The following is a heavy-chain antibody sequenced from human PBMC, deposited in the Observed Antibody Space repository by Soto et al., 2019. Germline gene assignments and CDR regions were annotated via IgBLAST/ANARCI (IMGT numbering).Heavy chain of an antibody. Sequence: SETLSLTCAVSGWSFSGYYWNWIRQPPGKGLEWIAEINHRGSTNYNPSLESRVTISVDTSHNQFSLKLNSVTATDTAVYYCATGTSPSGRGQNRFDPWGQGTLVTVSS. CDR3: ATGTSPSGRGQNRFDP. J-gene: IGHJ5*02. V-gene: IGHV4-34*01. D-gene: IGHD1-1*01. CDR2: INHRGST. CDR1: GWSFSGYY.